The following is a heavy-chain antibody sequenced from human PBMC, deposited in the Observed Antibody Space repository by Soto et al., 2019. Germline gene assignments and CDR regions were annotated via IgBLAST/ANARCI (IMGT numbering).Heavy chain of an antibody. CDR1: GFTFSSYG. V-gene: IGHV3-30*18. Sequence: VGALRLSCAASGFTFSSYGMHWVRQAPGKGLEWVAVISYDGSNKYYADSVKGRFTISRDNSKNTLYLQMNSLRAEDTAVYYCAKDRDDYSNYTPGLLGYWGQGTLVTVS. J-gene: IGHJ4*02. CDR3: AKDRDDYSNYTPGLLGY. CDR2: ISYDGSNK. D-gene: IGHD4-4*01.